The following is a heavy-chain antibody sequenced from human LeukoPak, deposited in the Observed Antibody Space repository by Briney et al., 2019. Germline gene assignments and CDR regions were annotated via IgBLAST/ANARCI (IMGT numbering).Heavy chain of an antibody. CDR3: ARDQDGGGLHDY. J-gene: IGHJ4*02. CDR1: GFTFSSYS. CDR2: ISSSSYI. V-gene: IGHV3-21*01. D-gene: IGHD3-10*01. Sequence: GGSLRLSCAASGFTFSSYSMNWVRQAPGKGLEWVSSISSSSYIYYADSVKGRFTISRDNAKNSLYLQMNSLRAEDTAVYYCARDQDGGGLHDYWGQGTLVTVSS.